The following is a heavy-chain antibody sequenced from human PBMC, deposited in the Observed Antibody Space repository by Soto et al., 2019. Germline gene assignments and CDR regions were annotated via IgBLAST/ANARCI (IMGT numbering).Heavy chain of an antibody. V-gene: IGHV4-59*01. D-gene: IGHD5-18*01. CDR2: IYYSGST. J-gene: IGHJ4*02. CDR3: ERVFVDTAMDPSFDY. Sequence: SETLSLTCTVSGGSISSYYWSWIRQPPGKGLEWIGYIYYSGSTNYNPSLKSRVTISVDTSKNQFSLKLSSVTAADTAVYYFERVFVDTAMDPSFDYWVQGTLVTVSS. CDR1: GGSISSYY.